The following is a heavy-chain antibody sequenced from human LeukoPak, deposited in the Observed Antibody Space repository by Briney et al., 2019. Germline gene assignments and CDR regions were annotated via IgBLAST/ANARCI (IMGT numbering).Heavy chain of an antibody. CDR1: GFTFSSYE. D-gene: IGHD2-2*01. V-gene: IGHV3-48*03. Sequence: GGSLRLSCAASGFTFSSYEMNWVRQAPGKGLEWVSYISSSGSTIYYADSVKGRSTISRDNAKNSLYLQMNSLRAEDTAVYYCARERCSSTSCYGTYFDYWGQGTLVTVSS. J-gene: IGHJ4*02. CDR2: ISSSGSTI. CDR3: ARERCSSTSCYGTYFDY.